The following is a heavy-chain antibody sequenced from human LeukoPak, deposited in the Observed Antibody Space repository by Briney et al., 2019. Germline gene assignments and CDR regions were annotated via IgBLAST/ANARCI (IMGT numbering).Heavy chain of an antibody. CDR2: IYYSGST. CDR1: GGSISSYY. J-gene: IGHJ4*02. D-gene: IGHD1/OR15-1a*01. CDR3: ARVGTTMNFDY. V-gene: IGHV4-59*01. Sequence: SETLSLTCTVSGGSISSYYWSWIRQPPGKGLEWIGYIYYSGSTNYNPSLKSRVTISVDTSKNQFSLKLSSVTAADTAVYYCARVGTTMNFDYWGKGTLVTVSS.